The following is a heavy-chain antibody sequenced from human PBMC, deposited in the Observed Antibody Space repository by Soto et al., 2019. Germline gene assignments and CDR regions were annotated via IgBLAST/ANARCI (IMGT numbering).Heavy chain of an antibody. CDR2: LIESGIT. J-gene: IGHJ6*02. Sequence: PSELLSPTFNIYGGSIRSNFWTWIRQHADKRLEWIWRLIESGITSHDPPLKSRVHKSVDTSRSQFTRTLTSVTPADTVVYYCVCVETAICRLMGLWGQGTTVTGSS. D-gene: IGHD3-3*01. V-gene: IGHV4-4*07. CDR1: GGSIRSNF. CDR3: VCVETAICRLMGL.